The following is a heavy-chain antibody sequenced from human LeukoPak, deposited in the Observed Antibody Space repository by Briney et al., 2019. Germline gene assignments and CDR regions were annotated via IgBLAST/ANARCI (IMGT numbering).Heavy chain of an antibody. J-gene: IGHJ4*02. CDR1: GFTFNTYG. D-gene: IGHD3-16*01. V-gene: IGHV3-66*01. CDR3: ARDSRNYDYAY. CDR2: IYSGGST. Sequence: QTGGSLRLSCAASGFTFNTYGMNWVRQAPGKGLEWVSVIYSGGSTYYADSVKGRFTISRDNSKNTLYLQMNSLRAEDTAVYYCARDSRNYDYAYWGQGTLVTVSS.